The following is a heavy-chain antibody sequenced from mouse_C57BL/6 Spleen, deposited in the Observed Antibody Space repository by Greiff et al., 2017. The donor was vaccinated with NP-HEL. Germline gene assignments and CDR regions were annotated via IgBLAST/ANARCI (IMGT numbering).Heavy chain of an antibody. V-gene: IGHV5-6*01. CDR1: GFTFSSYG. CDR2: ISSGGSYT. J-gene: IGHJ4*01. D-gene: IGHD1-1*02. Sequence: EVKLMESGGDLVKPGGSLKLSCAASGFTFSSYGMSWVRQTPDKRLEWVATISSGGSYTYYPDSVKGRFTISRDNAKNTLYLQMSSLKSEDTAMYYCARQMGSYDAMDYWGQGTSVTVSS. CDR3: ARQMGSYDAMDY.